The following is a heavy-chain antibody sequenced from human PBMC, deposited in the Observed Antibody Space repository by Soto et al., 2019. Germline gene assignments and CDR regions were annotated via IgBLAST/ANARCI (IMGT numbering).Heavy chain of an antibody. J-gene: IGHJ4*02. CDR1: GFTFSGYG. Sequence: EVQLLASGGGLVQPGTSLRLSCAAAGFTFSGYGMTWVRQAPGKGLEWVSGISGSGTNTFYADSVRGRFTISRDNSENTLFLHMSSLRAGDTAVYYCARQIDTAVITIGRGYFDHWGQGTQVTVSS. V-gene: IGHV3-23*01. CDR2: ISGSGTNT. D-gene: IGHD5-18*01. CDR3: ARQIDTAVITIGRGYFDH.